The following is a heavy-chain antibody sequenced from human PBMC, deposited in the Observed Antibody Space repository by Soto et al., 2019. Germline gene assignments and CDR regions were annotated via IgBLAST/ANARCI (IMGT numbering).Heavy chain of an antibody. J-gene: IGHJ5*02. CDR2: IYYSGST. D-gene: IGHD6-13*01. V-gene: IGHV4-31*03. CDR1: GGSISSGGYY. CDR3: ASLAKGIAAT. Sequence: SETLSLTCTVSGGSISSGGYYWSWIRQHPGKGLEWIGYIYYSGSTYYNPSLKSRVTISVDTSKNQFSLKLSSVTAADTAVYYCASLAKGIAATWGQGTLVTVSS.